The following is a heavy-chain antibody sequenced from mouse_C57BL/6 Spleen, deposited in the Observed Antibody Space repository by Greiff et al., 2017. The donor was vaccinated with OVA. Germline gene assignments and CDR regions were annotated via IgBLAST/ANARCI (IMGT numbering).Heavy chain of an antibody. CDR2: INPNNGGT. CDR3: ARIYYDYDGCYAMDY. J-gene: IGHJ4*01. CDR1: GYTFTDYN. D-gene: IGHD2-4*01. V-gene: IGHV1-18*01. Sequence: EVQLQQSGPELVKPGASVKIPCKASGYTFTDYNMDWVKQSHGKSLEWIGDINPNNGGTIYNQKFKGKATLTVDKSSSTAYMELRSLTSEDTAVYYCARIYYDYDGCYAMDYWGQGTSVTVSS.